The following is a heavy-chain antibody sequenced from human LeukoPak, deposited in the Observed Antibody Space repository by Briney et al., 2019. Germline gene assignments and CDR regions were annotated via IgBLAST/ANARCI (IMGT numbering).Heavy chain of an antibody. J-gene: IGHJ4*02. Sequence: GGSLRLSCAASGFTFSDYYMSWIRQAPGKGLEWVSYISSSGSTIYYADSVKGRFTISRDNAKNSLYLQMNGLRAEDTAVYYCASMGYYYDSSGYYRYWGQGTLVTVSS. CDR3: ASMGYYYDSSGYYRY. V-gene: IGHV3-11*01. CDR2: ISSSGSTI. D-gene: IGHD3-22*01. CDR1: GFTFSDYY.